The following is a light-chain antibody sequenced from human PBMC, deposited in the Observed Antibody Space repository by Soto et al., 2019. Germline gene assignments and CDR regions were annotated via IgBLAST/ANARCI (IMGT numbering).Light chain of an antibody. CDR1: QTISSW. Sequence: IQMTQSPSTLSGSVGDRVTITCRASQTISSWLAWYQQKPGKAPKLLIYGASTRATGIPARFSGSGRGSGTDFTLTISSLQPEDFAVYFYQQYGSIRTFGQGTKVDIK. J-gene: IGKJ1*01. CDR3: QQYGSIRT. CDR2: GAS. V-gene: IGKV1-5*01.